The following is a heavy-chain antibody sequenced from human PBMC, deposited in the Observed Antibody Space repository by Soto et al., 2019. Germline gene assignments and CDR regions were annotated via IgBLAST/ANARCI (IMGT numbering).Heavy chain of an antibody. CDR2: INPNSGGT. CDR1: GYTFTGYY. CDR3: AREKYSSSPEAFDI. Sequence: APVKFSCKASGYTFTGYYMHWVRQAPGQGLEWMGWINPNSGGTNYAQKFQGRVTMTRDTSISTAYMELSRLRSDDTAVYYCAREKYSSSPEAFDIWGQGTMVTVSS. J-gene: IGHJ3*02. V-gene: IGHV1-2*02. D-gene: IGHD6-13*01.